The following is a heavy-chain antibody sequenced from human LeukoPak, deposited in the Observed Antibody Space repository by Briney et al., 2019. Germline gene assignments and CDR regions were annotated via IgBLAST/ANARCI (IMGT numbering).Heavy chain of an antibody. V-gene: IGHV1-69*04. D-gene: IGHD3-22*01. CDR3: ASNDSSGYYKERFDY. J-gene: IGHJ4*02. CDR2: IIPIFGIA. Sequence: SVKVSCKASAGTFSSYAISWVRRAPGQGLEWMGRIIPIFGIANYAQKFQGRATITADNSTSTAYMELSSLTSKDTAVYYCASNDSSGYYKERFDYWGQGTLVTVSS. CDR1: AGTFSSYA.